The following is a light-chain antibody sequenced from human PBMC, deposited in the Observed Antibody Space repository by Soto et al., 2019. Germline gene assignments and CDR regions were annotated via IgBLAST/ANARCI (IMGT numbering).Light chain of an antibody. V-gene: IGKV3-20*01. J-gene: IGKJ1*01. Sequence: TQSPATLSVSPGEGVTLSCRASQGIGDTLAWYQHKPGQAPRLLIYGASNRATGIPDRFSGSGSGTDFTLTISRLEPEDFAVYYCQQYGSSGTFGQGTKVDIK. CDR1: QGIGDT. CDR2: GAS. CDR3: QQYGSSGT.